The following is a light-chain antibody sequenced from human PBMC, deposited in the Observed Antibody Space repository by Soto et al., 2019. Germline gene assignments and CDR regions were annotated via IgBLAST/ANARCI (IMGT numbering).Light chain of an antibody. J-gene: IGLJ3*02. CDR2: GNS. V-gene: IGLV1-40*01. CDR1: SSNIGAGYD. CDR3: QSYDSSLSGSV. Sequence: QSVLTQPPSVSGATGQSVTISCTGSSSNIGAGYDVHWYQQLPGTAPKLLIYGNSNRPSGVPDRFSGSKSGTSASLAITVLQAEDEADYYCQSYDSSLSGSVVVGGTKLTVL.